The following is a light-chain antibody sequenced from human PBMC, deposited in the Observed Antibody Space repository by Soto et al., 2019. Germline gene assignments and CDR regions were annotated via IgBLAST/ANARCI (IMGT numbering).Light chain of an antibody. CDR3: QKFNTAPLP. CDR2: SAS. J-gene: IGKJ5*01. CDR1: QDISVY. Sequence: DIQMTQSPSSLSASVGDRVTITCRASQDISVYLAWYQQKPGKVPKLLIYSASTLQSGVPSRFSGSGSGTDFTLTISSRQPEDVATYYCQKFNTAPLPFGQGPRLEIK. V-gene: IGKV1-27*01.